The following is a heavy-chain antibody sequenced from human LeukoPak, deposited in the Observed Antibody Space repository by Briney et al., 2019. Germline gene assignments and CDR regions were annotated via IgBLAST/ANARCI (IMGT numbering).Heavy chain of an antibody. CDR2: MNPNSGNT. Sequence: ASVKVSCKASGYTFTSYDINWVRQATGQGLEWMGWMNPNSGNTGYAQKFQGRVTMTRNTSKSTAYMELSSLRSEDTAVYYCASAPGTIFGASYYFDYWGQGTLVTVSS. CDR3: ASAPGTIFGASYYFDY. D-gene: IGHD3-3*01. CDR1: GYTFTSYD. V-gene: IGHV1-8*01. J-gene: IGHJ4*02.